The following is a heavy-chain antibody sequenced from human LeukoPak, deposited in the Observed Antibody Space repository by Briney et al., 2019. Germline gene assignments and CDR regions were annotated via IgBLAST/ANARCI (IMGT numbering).Heavy chain of an antibody. CDR3: ARDLYSSSWYNLPNYYYYYGMDV. D-gene: IGHD6-13*01. J-gene: IGHJ6*02. Sequence: PGGSLRLSCAASGFTFNSYAMSWVRQAPGKGLEWVSGISSGGNTYYADSVKGRFTISRDNSENTLNLQMNSLRAEDTAIYYCARDLYSSSWYNLPNYYYYYGMDVWGQGTTVTVSS. CDR1: GFTFNSYA. CDR2: ISSGGNT. V-gene: IGHV3-23*01.